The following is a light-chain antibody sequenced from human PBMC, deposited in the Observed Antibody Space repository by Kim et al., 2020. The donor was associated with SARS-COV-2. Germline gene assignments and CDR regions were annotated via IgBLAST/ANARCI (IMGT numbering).Light chain of an antibody. J-gene: IGKJ1*01. CDR1: QPVGSN. V-gene: IGKV3-15*01. CDR3: QQYNNWPPVA. Sequence: PERTATRACRASQPVGSNVAWYRQKPGQPPRRRSSGATNRATGIPARFSGSESGTEFTLTISSLQSEDFAIYYCQQYNNWPPVAFGQGTKVDIK. CDR2: GAT.